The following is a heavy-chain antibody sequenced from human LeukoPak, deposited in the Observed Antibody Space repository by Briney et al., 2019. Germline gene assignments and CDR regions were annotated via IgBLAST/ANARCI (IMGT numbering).Heavy chain of an antibody. CDR2: IYYSGST. CDR3: ARPCAGGSSSCYWFDP. Sequence: SETLSLTCTVSGGSISSSSYYWGWMRQPPGKGREGLGCIYYSGSTYYNPSLKGRVTISLDTSKTQFFLMLSSVTAAEAAVYCCARPCAGGSSSCYWFDPCGPRTLVT. CDR1: GGSISSSSYY. V-gene: IGHV4-39*01. J-gene: IGHJ5*02. D-gene: IGHD6-13*01.